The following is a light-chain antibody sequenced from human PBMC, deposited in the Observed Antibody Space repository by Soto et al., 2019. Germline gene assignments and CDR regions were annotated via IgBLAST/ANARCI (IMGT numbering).Light chain of an antibody. Sequence: EIVFTQSPGTLSFSPGERATLSCRASQSVSSGHLAWYQQKPGQAPRLLIYGPSNRATGIPDRFSGSGSGTDFTLTIDRLEPEDFAVYYCQQYGTSLTLGGGTKVDIK. V-gene: IGKV3-20*01. CDR1: QSVSSGH. CDR2: GPS. CDR3: QQYGTSLT. J-gene: IGKJ4*01.